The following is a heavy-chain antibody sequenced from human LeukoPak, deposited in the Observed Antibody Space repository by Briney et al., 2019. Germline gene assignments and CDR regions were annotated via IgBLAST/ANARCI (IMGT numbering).Heavy chain of an antibody. Sequence: ASVKVSCKASGYTFTSYGISWVRQAPGQGLEWMGWISAYNGNTNYAQKLQGRVTMTTDTSTSTAYMELRSLRSDDTAVYYCARGGDYDSSGYYWDYWGQGTLVTVSS. V-gene: IGHV1-18*01. CDR2: ISAYNGNT. J-gene: IGHJ4*02. D-gene: IGHD3-22*01. CDR1: GYTFTSYG. CDR3: ARGGDYDSSGYYWDY.